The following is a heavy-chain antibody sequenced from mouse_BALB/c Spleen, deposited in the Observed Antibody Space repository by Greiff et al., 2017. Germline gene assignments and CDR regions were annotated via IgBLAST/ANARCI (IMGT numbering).Heavy chain of an antibody. CDR3: AIWSLRDYFDY. CDR1: GDSITSGY. J-gene: IGHJ2*01. V-gene: IGHV3-8*02. CDR2: ISYSGST. Sequence: EVKVVESGPSLVKPSQTLSLTCSVTGDSITSGYWNWIRKFPGNKLEYMGYISYSGSTYYNPSLKSRISITRDTSKNQYYLQLNSVTTEDTATYYCAIWSLRDYFDYWGQGTTLTVSS.